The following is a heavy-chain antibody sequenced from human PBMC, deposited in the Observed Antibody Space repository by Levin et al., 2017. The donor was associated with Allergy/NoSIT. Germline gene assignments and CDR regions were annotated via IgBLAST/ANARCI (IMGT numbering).Heavy chain of an antibody. J-gene: IGHJ4*02. Sequence: GGSLRLSCAASGFAFSSYHMHWVRQAPGKGLEWVAVISYDGGDKYYADSVKGRFTISRDNSKNTLYVQMNTLRPEDTAVYFCTRGRGQWDQPTRFDSWGQGTLVTVSS. D-gene: IGHD1-26*01. V-gene: IGHV3-30-3*01. CDR2: ISYDGGDK. CDR1: GFAFSSYH. CDR3: TRGRGQWDQPTRFDS.